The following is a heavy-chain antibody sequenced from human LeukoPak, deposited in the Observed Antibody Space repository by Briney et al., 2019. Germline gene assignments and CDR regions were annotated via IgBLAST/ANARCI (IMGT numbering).Heavy chain of an antibody. J-gene: IGHJ4*02. CDR2: IYSGGST. CDR3: ARTPYYYDSSGYFFDY. Sequence: SGGSLRLSCAASGFTFSDYSMNWVRQAPGKGLEWVSVIYSGGSTYYADSVKGRFTISRDNSKNTLYLQMNSLRAEDTAVYYCARTPYYYDSSGYFFDYWGQGTLVTVSS. D-gene: IGHD3-22*01. CDR1: GFTFSDYS. V-gene: IGHV3-66*01.